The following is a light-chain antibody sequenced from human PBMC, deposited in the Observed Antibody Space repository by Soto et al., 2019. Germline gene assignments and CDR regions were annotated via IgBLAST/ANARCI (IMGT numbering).Light chain of an antibody. V-gene: IGLV2-23*02. CDR2: EVS. CDR1: SSDVGSYNL. Sequence: QSVLTQPVSVSRSPGQSITISCTGPSSDVGSYNLVSWYQQHPGKAPKLMIYEVSKRPSGVSNRFSGSKSGNTASLTISGLQAEDEADYYCCSYAGSSTPLIFGTGTKVTV. J-gene: IGLJ1*01. CDR3: CSYAGSSTPLI.